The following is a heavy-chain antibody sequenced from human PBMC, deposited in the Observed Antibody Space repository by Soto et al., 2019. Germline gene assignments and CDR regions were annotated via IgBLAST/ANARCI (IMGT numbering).Heavy chain of an antibody. V-gene: IGHV3-23*01. D-gene: IGHD6-19*01. Sequence: XGSLRLSCSASGVTFGTYAMDWVRQAPGKGLEWVSSTPGSGGSAYYADSVRGRFTISRDNSKNTVYLQLDSLRPEDSAIYYCAKGGSSGWFYFDFWGQGTQVTVSS. J-gene: IGHJ4*02. CDR3: AKGGSSGWFYFDF. CDR1: GVTFGTYA. CDR2: TPGSGGSA.